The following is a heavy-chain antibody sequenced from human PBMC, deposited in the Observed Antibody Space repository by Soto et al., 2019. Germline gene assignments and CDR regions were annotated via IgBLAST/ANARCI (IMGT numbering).Heavy chain of an antibody. Sequence: QVQLQESGPGLVKPSQTLSLTCTVSGGSITSGVYYWSWIRQHPGKGLEWIGYIYHSGNTKYNPSLKSRVSMSVDTSKNQFSLKLSSVTAADTAVYFCARASGLSIAGLGTFDIWGQGTMVTVSS. J-gene: IGHJ3*02. CDR1: GGSITSGVYY. D-gene: IGHD6-6*01. CDR2: IYHSGNT. V-gene: IGHV4-31*03. CDR3: ARASGLSIAGLGTFDI.